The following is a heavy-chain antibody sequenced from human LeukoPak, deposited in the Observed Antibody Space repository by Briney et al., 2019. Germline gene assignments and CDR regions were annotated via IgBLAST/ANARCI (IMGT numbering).Heavy chain of an antibody. V-gene: IGHV6-1*01. CDR1: GDSFSSNSAA. CDR3: ARGAVAVRNAFDI. J-gene: IGHJ3*02. CDR2: TYYSSKWYN. Sequence: SQTLSLTCALSGDSFSSNSAAWNWLRQSPWRGLEWLGRTYYSSKWYNDYAVSVKSLITINPDTSKNQFSLQLNSVTPEDTALYYCARGAVAVRNAFDIWGQGTMVTVSS. D-gene: IGHD6-13*01.